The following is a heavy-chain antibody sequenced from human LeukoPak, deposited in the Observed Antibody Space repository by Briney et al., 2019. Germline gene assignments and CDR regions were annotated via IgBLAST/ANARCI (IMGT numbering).Heavy chain of an antibody. CDR2: INSRGST. D-gene: IGHD6-25*01. J-gene: IGHJ5*02. CDR3: ARYRLGWFDP. Sequence: SETLSLTCTASGGSISSSDYFWSWIRQPAGTGLEWIGRINSRGSTNYDPSLKSRVTLSVDTSKNQFSLKLTSVTAQDTAVYYCARYRLGWFDPWAQGTLATVSS. CDR1: GGSISSSDYF. V-gene: IGHV4-61*02.